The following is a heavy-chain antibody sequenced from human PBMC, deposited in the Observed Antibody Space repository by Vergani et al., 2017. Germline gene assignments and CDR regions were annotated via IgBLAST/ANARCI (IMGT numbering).Heavy chain of an antibody. CDR1: GFTFNQYG. CDR2: ISYDGSNK. V-gene: IGHV3-30*18. J-gene: IGHJ4*02. CDR3: AKDSHLWELLSWHYFDY. Sequence: QVQLVESGEGVVQPGRSLRLSCAASGFTFNQYGMHWVRQAPGKGLEWVAVISYDGSNKYYADSVKGRFTISRDNSKNTLYLQMNSLRAEDTAVYYCAKDSHLWELLSWHYFDYWGQGTLVTVSS. D-gene: IGHD1-26*01.